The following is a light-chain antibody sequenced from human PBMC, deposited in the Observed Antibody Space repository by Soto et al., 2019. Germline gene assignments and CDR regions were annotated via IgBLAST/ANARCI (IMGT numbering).Light chain of an antibody. Sequence: EIVLTQSPATLSLSPGERATLSCRASQSVSSYLAWYQQKPGQAPRLLIYDASNRATGIPARFSGSGSGTDFTLTINSLEPEDFAVYYCQPRSNWPPYTFGQGTKLEIK. CDR3: QPRSNWPPYT. CDR2: DAS. V-gene: IGKV3-11*01. J-gene: IGKJ2*01. CDR1: QSVSSY.